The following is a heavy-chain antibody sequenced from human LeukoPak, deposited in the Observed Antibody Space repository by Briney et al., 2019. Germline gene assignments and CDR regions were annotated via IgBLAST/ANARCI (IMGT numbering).Heavy chain of an antibody. CDR1: GGSFSGYY. CDR2: INHSGST. Sequence: SETLSLTCAVYGGSFSGYYWSWIRQPPGKGLEWIGEINHSGSTNYNPSLKSRVTISVDTSKNQFSLKLSSATAADTAVYYCARVGWNDRNFDYWGQGTLVTVSS. V-gene: IGHV4-34*01. J-gene: IGHJ4*02. CDR3: ARVGWNDRNFDY. D-gene: IGHD1-1*01.